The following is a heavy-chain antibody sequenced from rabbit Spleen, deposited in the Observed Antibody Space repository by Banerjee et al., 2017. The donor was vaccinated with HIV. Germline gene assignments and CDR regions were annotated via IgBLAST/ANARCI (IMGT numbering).Heavy chain of an antibody. J-gene: IGHJ4*01. D-gene: IGHD1-1*01. Sequence: QLEETGGGLVQPGGSLRLSCKTSGFDFSTYSMSWVRQAPGKGLEWIGAIYTGRGGTAYANWVNGRFTISSHNAQNTLYLQLNSLTAAGTATYFCVRGASGSGYYSLWGPGTLVTVS. V-gene: IGHV1S7*01. CDR2: IYTGRGGT. CDR1: GFDFSTYS. CDR3: VRGASGSGYYSL.